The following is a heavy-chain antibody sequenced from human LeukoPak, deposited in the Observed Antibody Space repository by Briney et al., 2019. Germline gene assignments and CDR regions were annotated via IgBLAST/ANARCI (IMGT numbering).Heavy chain of an antibody. J-gene: IGHJ4*02. D-gene: IGHD4/OR15-4a*01. CDR3: ARRAGAYSHPYDY. CDR2: ISDSGGST. Sequence: GGSLRLSCAASGFTFSSFVMNWVRQSPGKGLEWVSGISDSGGSTYYADSVKGRFTISRDNSKNTLYLQMNSLRAEDTALYYCARRAGAYSHPYDYWGQGTLVTVSS. V-gene: IGHV3-23*01. CDR1: GFTFSSFV.